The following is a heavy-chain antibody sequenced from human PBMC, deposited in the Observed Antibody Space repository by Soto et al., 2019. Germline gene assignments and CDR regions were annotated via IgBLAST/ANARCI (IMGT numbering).Heavy chain of an antibody. CDR1: GFTFSSYG. CDR3: ARDASTIVATIRGFFDY. Sequence: GGSLRLSCAASGFTFSSYGMHWVRQAPGKGLEWVAVIWYDGSNKYYADSVKGRFTISRDNSKNTLYLQMNSLRAEDTAVYYCARDASTIVATIRGFFDYWGQGTLVTVSS. CDR2: IWYDGSNK. J-gene: IGHJ4*02. V-gene: IGHV3-33*01. D-gene: IGHD5-12*01.